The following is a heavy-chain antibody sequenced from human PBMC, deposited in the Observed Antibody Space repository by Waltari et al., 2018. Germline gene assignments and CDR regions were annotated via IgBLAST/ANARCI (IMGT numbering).Heavy chain of an antibody. D-gene: IGHD3-10*01. CDR1: GFTFDDYA. V-gene: IGHV3-43D*04. Sequence: EVQLVESGGVVVQPGGSLRLSCAASGFTFDDYAMHWVRQAPGKGLEWVALISWDGGSTYYADSVKGRFTISRDNSKNSLYLQMNSLRAEDTALYYCAKDKEGGIIDYWGQGTLVTVSS. J-gene: IGHJ4*02. CDR2: ISWDGGST. CDR3: AKDKEGGIIDY.